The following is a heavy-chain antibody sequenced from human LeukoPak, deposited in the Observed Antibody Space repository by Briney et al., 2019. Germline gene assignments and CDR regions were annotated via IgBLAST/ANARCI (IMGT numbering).Heavy chain of an antibody. V-gene: IGHV3-73*01. CDR1: GFTFSDSA. D-gene: IGHD2-8*01. Sequence: PGGSLRLSCAASGFTFSDSAIHWVRQASGKGLEWVVRIRDKGYGHATAYAASVKGRFTLSRDDSRNTAYLQMNSLKTEDTALYYCTTPNEGNWFDPWGQGTLVTVSS. J-gene: IGHJ5*02. CDR2: IRDKGYGHAT. CDR3: TTPNEGNWFDP.